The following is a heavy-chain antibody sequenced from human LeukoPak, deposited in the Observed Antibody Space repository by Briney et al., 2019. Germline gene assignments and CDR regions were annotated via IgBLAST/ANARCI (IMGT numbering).Heavy chain of an antibody. D-gene: IGHD3-22*01. CDR3: AIMHGYYDGSGFWVQ. CDR2: ISPSGDRT. V-gene: IGHV3-23*01. Sequence: GGSLRLSCAASGFTFSSYAMSWVRQAPGKGLEWVSFISPSGDRTSNADSVEGRFTISRDNTRNTLYMQMNSLRDEDTGVYYCAIMHGYYDGSGFWVQWGQGTLVTVSS. J-gene: IGHJ4*02. CDR1: GFTFSSYA.